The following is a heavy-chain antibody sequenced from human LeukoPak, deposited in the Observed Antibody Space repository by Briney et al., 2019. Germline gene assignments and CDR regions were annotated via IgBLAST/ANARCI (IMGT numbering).Heavy chain of an antibody. D-gene: IGHD5-18*01. CDR1: GGSISSYY. V-gene: IGHV4-59*08. Sequence: SETLSLTCTVSGGSISSYYWSWIRQPPGKGLEWIGYIYYSGSTNYNPSLKSRVTISVDTSKNQFSLKLSSVTAADTAVYYCARRSYGTDYFDYWGQGTLVTVSS. CDR2: IYYSGST. CDR3: ARRSYGTDYFDY. J-gene: IGHJ4*02.